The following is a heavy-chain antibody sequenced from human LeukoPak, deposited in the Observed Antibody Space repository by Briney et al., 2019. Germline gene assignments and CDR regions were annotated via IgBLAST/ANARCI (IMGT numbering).Heavy chain of an antibody. CDR1: GGSFSGYY. Sequence: PSETLSLTCAVYGGSFSGYYWSWTRQPPGKGLEWIGEINHSGSTNYNPSLKSRVTISVDTSKNQFSLKLSSVTAADTAVYYCARLSGKQWLVGPQNWFDPWGQGTLVTVSS. CDR3: ARLSGKQWLVGPQNWFDP. J-gene: IGHJ5*02. D-gene: IGHD6-19*01. CDR2: INHSGST. V-gene: IGHV4-34*01.